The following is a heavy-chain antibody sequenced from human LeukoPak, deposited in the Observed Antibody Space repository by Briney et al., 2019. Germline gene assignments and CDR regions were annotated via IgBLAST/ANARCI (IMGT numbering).Heavy chain of an antibody. V-gene: IGHV3-30*14. D-gene: IGHD3-22*01. CDR1: GFTFSSYA. CDR2: ILYDGSNQ. Sequence: PGGSLRLSCAASGFTFSSYAMHWVRQAPGKGLEWVAVILYDGSNQYYGDSVKGRFTISRDNSKNMVYLQMNSLRAEDTAMYYCARGIDYYARDYWGQGTLVTVSS. J-gene: IGHJ4*02. CDR3: ARGIDYYARDY.